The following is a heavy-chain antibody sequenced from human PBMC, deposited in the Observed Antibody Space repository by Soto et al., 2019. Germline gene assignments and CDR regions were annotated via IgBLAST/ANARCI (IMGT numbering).Heavy chain of an antibody. CDR2: ISASGGST. D-gene: IGHD1-7*01. Sequence: GGSPRLSCAASGLTFSSYAMSWVRQAPGKGLEWVSAISASGGSTYYADSVKGRFTISRDNSKNTLYLQMNSLRAEDAAVYYCAKDQKNGYNWNYLGSLDYWGQGTLVTVSS. CDR3: AKDQKNGYNWNYLGSLDY. V-gene: IGHV3-23*01. CDR1: GLTFSSYA. J-gene: IGHJ4*02.